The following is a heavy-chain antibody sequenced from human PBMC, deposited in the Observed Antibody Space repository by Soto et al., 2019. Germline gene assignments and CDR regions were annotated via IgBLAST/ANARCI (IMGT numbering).Heavy chain of an antibody. CDR2: INAGNGNT. J-gene: IGHJ4*02. CDR3: ARTIGYCLYDY. D-gene: IGHD2-21*01. V-gene: IGHV1-3*01. CDR1: GYTFTSYA. Sequence: QVQLVQSGAEVKKPGASVKVSCKASGYTFTSYAMHWVRQAPGQRLEWMVWINAGNGNTKYSQKFQSRVTNTKDTSASTAYMELSSLRSEDTAVYYCARTIGYCLYDYWGQGTLVTVSS.